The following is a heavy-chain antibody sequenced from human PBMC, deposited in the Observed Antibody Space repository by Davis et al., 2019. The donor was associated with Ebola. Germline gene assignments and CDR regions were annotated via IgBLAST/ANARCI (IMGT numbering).Heavy chain of an antibody. CDR1: GLPFSKAW. V-gene: IGHV3-15*01. CDR3: TTSGIWGHDY. CDR2: IKTKTEGGTT. J-gene: IGHJ4*02. Sequence: PGGSLRPSCAAPGLPFSKAWRSWGRQTPGKGLEWVGRIKTKTEGGTTDYAAPVKGRFTISRDDSKNTLYLQMNSLKTEDTAVYYCTTSGIWGHDYWGQGTLVTVSS. D-gene: IGHD3-16*01.